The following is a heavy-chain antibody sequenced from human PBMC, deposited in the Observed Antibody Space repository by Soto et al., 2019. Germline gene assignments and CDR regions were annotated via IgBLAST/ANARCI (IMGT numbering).Heavy chain of an antibody. CDR1: GGSLSGYY. CDR2: INHSGST. J-gene: IGHJ5*02. CDR3: ARRPVWFDP. Sequence: PSETLSLTCAVYGGSLSGYYWSWIRQPPGKGLEWIGEINHSGSTNYNPSLKSRVTISVDTSKNQFSLKLSSVTAADTAVYYCARRPVWFDPWGQGTLVTVSS. V-gene: IGHV4-34*01.